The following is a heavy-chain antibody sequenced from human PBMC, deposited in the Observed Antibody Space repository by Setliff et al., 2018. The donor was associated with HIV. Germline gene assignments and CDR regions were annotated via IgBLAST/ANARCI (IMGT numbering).Heavy chain of an antibody. Sequence: LSLTCTVSGASISSSGSYWGWIRQSPGKGLQWIGSIYYNGSPYYNPSLRSRLTLSVDTSKNQFSLRLSSVTAADTAVYYCARHRQGLTGSTPGYYMDVWGKGTTVTVS. D-gene: IGHD1-7*01. CDR2: IYYNGSP. CDR3: ARHRQGLTGSTPGYYMDV. CDR1: GASISSSGSY. J-gene: IGHJ6*03. V-gene: IGHV4-39*01.